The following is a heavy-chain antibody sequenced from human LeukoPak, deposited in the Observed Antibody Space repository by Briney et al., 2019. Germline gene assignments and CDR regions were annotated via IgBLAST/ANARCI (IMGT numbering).Heavy chain of an antibody. V-gene: IGHV4-34*01. Sequence: SETLSLTCAVYGGTFSGYYWSWIRQPLGKGLEWIGEINHSGSTNYNPSLKSRVTISVDTSKNQFSLKLSSVTAADTAVYYCARGQGVGATTFWFDPWGQGTLVTVSS. J-gene: IGHJ5*02. CDR1: GGTFSGYY. CDR2: INHSGST. CDR3: ARGQGVGATTFWFDP. D-gene: IGHD1-26*01.